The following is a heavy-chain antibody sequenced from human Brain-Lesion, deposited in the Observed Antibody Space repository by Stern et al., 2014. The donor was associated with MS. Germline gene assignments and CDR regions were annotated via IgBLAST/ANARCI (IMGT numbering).Heavy chain of an antibody. Sequence: QVTLKESGPVLVQPTETLTLTCSVSGFSLSNAAMGVSWLRPPPGQALECLAHIFSTGETAYSTSLKSMPTTTKDTTRSQVVLTMTNMDPVDTATYYCARMREYCSGGICFAGYYDSWGQGTLVTVSS. J-gene: IGHJ4*02. CDR3: ARMREYCSGGICFAGYYDS. V-gene: IGHV2-26*01. CDR2: IFSTGET. CDR1: GFSLSNAAMG. D-gene: IGHD2-15*01.